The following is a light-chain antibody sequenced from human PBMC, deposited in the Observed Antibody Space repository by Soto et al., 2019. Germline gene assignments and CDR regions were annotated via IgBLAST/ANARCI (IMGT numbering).Light chain of an antibody. CDR2: GTS. J-gene: IGKJ2*01. CDR1: QSVSRHY. Sequence: EIVLTQSPGTLSLSPGERATLSCRASQSVSRHYLAWYQQKPGQAPRLLFYGTSIRATGISDRFSGSGSGTDFSLTIRRLEPEDFAVYYCQQYGSPPLYTFGQGTKLEIK. CDR3: QQYGSPPLYT. V-gene: IGKV3-20*01.